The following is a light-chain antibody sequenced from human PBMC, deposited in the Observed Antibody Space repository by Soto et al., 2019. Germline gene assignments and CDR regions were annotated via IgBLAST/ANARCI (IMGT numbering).Light chain of an antibody. V-gene: IGLV2-11*01. J-gene: IGLJ2*01. CDR2: DVS. CDR3: CSYAGSYTVI. CDR1: NSDVGGYNY. Sequence: QSVLTQPRSVSGSPGQSVTLSCTGTNSDVGGYNYVSWYQQHPGKAPRLIIYDVSQRPSGVPDRFSGSKSGNTASLTISGLQAEDEANYYCCSYAGSYTVIFGGGTKLTVL.